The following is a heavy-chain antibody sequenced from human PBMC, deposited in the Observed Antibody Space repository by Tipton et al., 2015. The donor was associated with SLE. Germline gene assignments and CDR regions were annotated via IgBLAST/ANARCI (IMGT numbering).Heavy chain of an antibody. CDR1: GGSISSYY. D-gene: IGHD5-24*01. CDR3: ARSGDGYKLFDY. CDR2: IYYSGST. V-gene: IGHV4-59*01. J-gene: IGHJ4*02. Sequence: TLSLTCTVSGGSISSYYWSWIRQPPGKGLEWIGYIYYSGSTNYNPSLKSRVTMSVDTSKNQFSLKLSSVTAADTAVYYCARSGDGYKLFDYWGQGTLVTVSS.